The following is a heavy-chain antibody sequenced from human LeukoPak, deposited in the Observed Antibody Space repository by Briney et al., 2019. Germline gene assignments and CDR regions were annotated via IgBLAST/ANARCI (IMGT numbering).Heavy chain of an antibody. J-gene: IGHJ4*02. Sequence: ASVKVSCKASGHTFTSYYMHWVRQAPGQGLEWMGIINPSGGSTSYAQKFQGRVTMTRDTSTSTVYMELSSLRSEDTAVYYCERVGYCSSTSCQPGDYWGQGTLVTVSS. D-gene: IGHD2-2*01. CDR1: GHTFTSYY. V-gene: IGHV1-46*01. CDR2: INPSGGST. CDR3: ERVGYCSSTSCQPGDY.